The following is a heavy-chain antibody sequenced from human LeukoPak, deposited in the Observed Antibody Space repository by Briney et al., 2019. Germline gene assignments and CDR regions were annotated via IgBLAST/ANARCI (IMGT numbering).Heavy chain of an antibody. Sequence: KPSQTLSLTCIVSGGSISSGDYYWSWIRQPPGKGLEWIGYIYYSGSTYYNPSLRSRVTISVDTSKNQFSLNLNSVTAADTAVYYCARALSGTYGLFQHWGQGTLVTVSS. D-gene: IGHD1-26*01. V-gene: IGHV4-61*08. CDR3: ARALSGTYGLFQH. J-gene: IGHJ1*01. CDR2: IYYSGST. CDR1: GGSISSGDYY.